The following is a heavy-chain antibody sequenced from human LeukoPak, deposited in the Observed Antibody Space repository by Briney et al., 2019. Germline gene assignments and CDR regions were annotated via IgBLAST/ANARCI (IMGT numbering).Heavy chain of an antibody. J-gene: IGHJ4*02. Sequence: GGSLRLSCAASGFTFSSYSMNWVRQAPGKGLEWVSSISSSSSYIYYADSVKGRFTISRDNAKNSLFLQMNSLRADDTAVYSCARDLAGTGSLDYWGQGTLATVSS. CDR2: ISSSSSYI. D-gene: IGHD3-10*01. CDR1: GFTFSSYS. CDR3: ARDLAGTGSLDY. V-gene: IGHV3-21*01.